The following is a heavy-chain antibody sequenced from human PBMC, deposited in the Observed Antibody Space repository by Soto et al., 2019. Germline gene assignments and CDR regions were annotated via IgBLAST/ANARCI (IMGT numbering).Heavy chain of an antibody. J-gene: IGHJ4*02. CDR1: GFTFSSYG. V-gene: IGHV3-30*18. CDR2: ISYDGSNK. Sequence: QVQLVESGGGVVQPGRSLRLSCAASGFTFSSYGMHWVRQAPGKGLEWVAVISYDGSNKYYADSVKGRFTISRDNSKNTMYLQMNSLRAEDTAVYYCAKDNLMVVPAAIDYWGQGTLGTVSS. CDR3: AKDNLMVVPAAIDY. D-gene: IGHD2-2*01.